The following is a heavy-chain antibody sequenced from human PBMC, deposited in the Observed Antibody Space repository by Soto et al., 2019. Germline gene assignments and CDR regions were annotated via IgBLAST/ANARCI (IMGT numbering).Heavy chain of an antibody. D-gene: IGHD3-9*01. Sequence: SETLSLTCTVSGGSISSYYWSWIRQPPGKGLEWIGYINHSGSTKYNPFLKSRVTFSVDMSKNQFSLKLSSVIAADTAVYYCARAAYDILTGYSFDYWGQGTLVTVSS. J-gene: IGHJ4*02. V-gene: IGHV4-59*12. CDR3: ARAAYDILTGYSFDY. CDR2: INHSGST. CDR1: GGSISSYY.